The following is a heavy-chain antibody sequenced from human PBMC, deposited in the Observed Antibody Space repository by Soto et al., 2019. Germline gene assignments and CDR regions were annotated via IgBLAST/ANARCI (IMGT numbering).Heavy chain of an antibody. CDR3: ARGRRSGYDVSTADNWFDP. CDR2: INPNSGGT. V-gene: IGHV1-2*02. J-gene: IGHJ5*02. D-gene: IGHD3-22*01. Sequence: QVQLVQSGAEVKKPGASVKVSFKASGYTFTGYYMHWVRQAPGQALEWMGWINPNSGGTNYAQKFQGRVTMTRDTSISTAYMELSRLRSDDTAVYYCARGRRSGYDVSTADNWFDPWGQGTLVTVSS. CDR1: GYTFTGYY.